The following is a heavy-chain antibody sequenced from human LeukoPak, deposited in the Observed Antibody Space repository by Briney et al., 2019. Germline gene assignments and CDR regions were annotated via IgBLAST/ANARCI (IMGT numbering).Heavy chain of an antibody. CDR1: GFTFRSYW. V-gene: IGHV3-74*01. CDR2: INSDGSST. Sequence: PGGSLRLSCAASGFTFRSYWMHWVRQAPGKGLVWVSRINSDGSSTDFADSVKGRFTISRDNVKNTLYLQMNSLRAEDTAVYYCVRDLGGRSGHWGQGTLVTVSS. D-gene: IGHD1-26*01. J-gene: IGHJ4*02. CDR3: VRDLGGRSGH.